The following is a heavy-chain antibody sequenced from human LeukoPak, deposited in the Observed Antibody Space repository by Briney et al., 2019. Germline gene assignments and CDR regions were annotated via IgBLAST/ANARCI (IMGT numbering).Heavy chain of an antibody. D-gene: IGHD3-16*01. CDR2: MSNSGSI. CDR3: ARGNYDDSYAYGGDFDS. CDR1: GGSISSFY. Sequence: PSETLSLTCSVSGGSISSFYWNWIRQPPGKGLEWIGYMSNSGSINYNPSLKSRLTISVDTSKNHLSLRLSSVTAADTAVYYCARGNYDDSYAYGGDFDSWGQETLVTVSS. J-gene: IGHJ4*02. V-gene: IGHV4-59*01.